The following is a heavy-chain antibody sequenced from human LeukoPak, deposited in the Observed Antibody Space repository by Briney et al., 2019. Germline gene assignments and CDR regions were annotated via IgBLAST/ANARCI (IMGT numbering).Heavy chain of an antibody. Sequence: GSLRLSCGASGFTFSIYAMSWVRQAPEKGLDWVSAISSGGDATYYADSVKGRFTISRDNSKNTLYLQMNSLRAEDSAVYYCAKRDTRGRYYFDSWGQGTLVTVSS. CDR1: GFTFSIYA. D-gene: IGHD6-19*01. J-gene: IGHJ4*02. CDR3: AKRDTRGRYYFDS. V-gene: IGHV3-23*01. CDR2: ISSGGDAT.